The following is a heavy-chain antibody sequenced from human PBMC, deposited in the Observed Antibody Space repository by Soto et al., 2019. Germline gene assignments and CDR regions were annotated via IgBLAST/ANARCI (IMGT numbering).Heavy chain of an antibody. Sequence: EVQVVESGGGLVKPGGSLRLSCSFTFSMYSMNWVRQAPGKGLEWVASISSGGTYIKYADSVQGRFTISRDNAENSVSLQMNRLRVEDTAVYFCTRDEGGSYDSWFHPWGQGTLVTVSS. CDR3: TRDEGGSYDSWFHP. V-gene: IGHV3-21*01. J-gene: IGHJ5*02. D-gene: IGHD1-26*01. CDR2: ISSGGTYI. CDR1: FTFSMYS.